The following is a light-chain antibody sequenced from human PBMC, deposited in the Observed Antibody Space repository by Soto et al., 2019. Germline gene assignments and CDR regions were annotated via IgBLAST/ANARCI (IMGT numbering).Light chain of an antibody. J-gene: IGLJ1*01. CDR3: SAWDVGMNGYV. Sequence: QSALTQPPSASGTPGQRVTISCSGTSSNIGSNTVNWYQQHPGTDPNILIYCNNPRPSWVPDRFSGSKSGSSASLAISGLQSEDEADYYCSAWDVGMNGYVFGTGTKVTVL. CDR2: CNN. CDR1: SSNIGSNT. V-gene: IGLV1-44*01.